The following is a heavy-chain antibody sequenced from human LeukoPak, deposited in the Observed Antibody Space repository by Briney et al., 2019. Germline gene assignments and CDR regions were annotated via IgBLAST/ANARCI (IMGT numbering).Heavy chain of an antibody. J-gene: IGHJ5*02. CDR3: ARGRYSSSSRLMSWFDP. Sequence: ASVKVSCKVSGYTFTSYYMHWVRQAPGQGLEWMGIINPSGGSTSYAQKFQGRVTMTRDTSTSTVYMELSSLRSEDTAVYYCARGRYSSSSRLMSWFDPWGQGTLVTVSS. D-gene: IGHD6-6*01. CDR2: INPSGGST. V-gene: IGHV1-46*01. CDR1: GYTFTSYY.